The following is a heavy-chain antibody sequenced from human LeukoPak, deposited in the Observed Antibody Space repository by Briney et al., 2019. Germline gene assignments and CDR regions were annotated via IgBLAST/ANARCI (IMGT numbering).Heavy chain of an antibody. CDR3: ARQEGYYESNSYQISYFDY. CDR2: INHSGRT. D-gene: IGHD3-22*01. V-gene: IGHV4-34*01. J-gene: IGHJ4*02. CDR1: GGSFSGDY. Sequence: PSETLSLTCVVYGGSFSGDYWSWIRQPPGRGLEWIGEINHSGRTNYNPSLKSRVTISVDTSKNQFSLKLSSVTATDTAVYYCARQEGYYESNSYQISYFDYWAQGTLVTVSS.